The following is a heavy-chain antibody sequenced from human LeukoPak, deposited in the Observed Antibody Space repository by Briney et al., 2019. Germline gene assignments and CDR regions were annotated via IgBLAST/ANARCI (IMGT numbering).Heavy chain of an antibody. Sequence: GGSLRLSCAASGFTLSSYWMSWVRQAPGKGLEWVANIKQDGSVKYYVDSVKGRFTISRDNAKNSLYLQMNSLRAEDTAVYYCARGSVLRFYFDYWGQGTLVTVSS. CDR3: ARGSVLRFYFDY. D-gene: IGHD3-3*01. J-gene: IGHJ4*02. CDR1: GFTLSSYW. V-gene: IGHV3-7*01. CDR2: IKQDGSVK.